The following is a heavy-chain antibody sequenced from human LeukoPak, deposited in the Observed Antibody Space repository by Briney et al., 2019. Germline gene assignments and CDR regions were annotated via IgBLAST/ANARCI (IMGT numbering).Heavy chain of an antibody. CDR3: ASLSNFDY. Sequence: PGGTLRLSCAASGFTFSSYGMSWVRQAPGKGLEWVSAISGSGGSTYYADSVKGRFTISRDNGKNSLDLQMNSLRAEDTALYYCASLSNFDYWGQGALVTVSS. J-gene: IGHJ4*02. CDR1: GFTFSSYG. V-gene: IGHV3-23*01. D-gene: IGHD3-16*02. CDR2: ISGSGGST.